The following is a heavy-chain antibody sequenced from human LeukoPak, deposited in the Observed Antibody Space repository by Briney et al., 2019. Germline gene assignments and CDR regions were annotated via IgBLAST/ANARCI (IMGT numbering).Heavy chain of an antibody. D-gene: IGHD3-10*01. CDR2: INPNSGGT. Sequence: ASVKVSCKVSGYTLTELSMHWVRQAPGQGLEWMGWINPNSGGTNYAQKFQGRVTMTRDTSISTAYMELSRLRSDDTAVYYCAIGYYYGSGSYYNLDYWGQGTLVTVSS. CDR1: GYTLTELS. J-gene: IGHJ4*02. CDR3: AIGYYYGSGSYYNLDY. V-gene: IGHV1-2*02.